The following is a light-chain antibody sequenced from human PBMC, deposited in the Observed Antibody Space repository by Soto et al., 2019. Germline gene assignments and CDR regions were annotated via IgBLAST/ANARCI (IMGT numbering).Light chain of an antibody. J-gene: IGKJ1*01. Sequence: IVMTQSPATLSVSLGERATLSCRASQSINSNLAWYQQKPGQAPRLLMFRASIRATGFPARFSGSGSGTEFNITISSLQSEDFAVYYCQQYNNWPWTFGQGTKVEIK. CDR3: QQYNNWPWT. CDR2: RAS. CDR1: QSINSN. V-gene: IGKV3-15*01.